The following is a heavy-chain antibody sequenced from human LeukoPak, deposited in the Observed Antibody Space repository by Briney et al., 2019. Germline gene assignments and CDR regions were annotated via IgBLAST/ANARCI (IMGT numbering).Heavy chain of an antibody. CDR1: GGSISSGGDY. J-gene: IGHJ6*02. CDR3: ARLAPVDTAMVTKLPYYGMDV. Sequence: SETLSLTCTVSGGSISSGGDYWSWIRQHPGKGLEWIGYIYYSGSTDYNPSLKSRLTISVDISNNQFSLKLSSVTAADTAVYYCARLAPVDTAMVTKLPYYGMDVWGQGTTVTVSS. CDR2: IYYSGST. V-gene: IGHV4-31*03. D-gene: IGHD5-18*01.